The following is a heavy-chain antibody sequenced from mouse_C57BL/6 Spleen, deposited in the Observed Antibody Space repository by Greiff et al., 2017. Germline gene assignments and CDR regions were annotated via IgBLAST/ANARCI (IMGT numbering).Heavy chain of an antibody. J-gene: IGHJ2*01. CDR3: ARSGLRLDY. Sequence: VQLKQPGAELVRPGSSVKLSCKASGYTFTSYWMDWVKQRPGQGLEWIGNIYPSDSETHYNQKFKDKATLTVDKSSSTAYMQLSSLTSEDSAVYYCARSGLRLDYWGQGTTLTVSS. CDR1: GYTFTSYW. V-gene: IGHV1-61*01. CDR2: IYPSDSET. D-gene: IGHD2-4*01.